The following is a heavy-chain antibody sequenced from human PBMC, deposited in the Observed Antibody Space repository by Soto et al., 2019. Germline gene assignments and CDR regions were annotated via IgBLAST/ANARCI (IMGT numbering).Heavy chain of an antibody. CDR2: IYYGGST. J-gene: IGHJ4*02. Sequence: PSQTLRVTCTVSGDPIITDDWSWIRQSPGKGLEWIGFIYYGGSTNYNPSLKSRVTISVDTPKNQFSLKLSSVTAADTAVYYCAKNWNWGSLVHWGQGTLVTVSS. D-gene: IGHD7-27*01. V-gene: IGHV4-59*08. CDR1: GDPIITDD. CDR3: AKNWNWGSLVH.